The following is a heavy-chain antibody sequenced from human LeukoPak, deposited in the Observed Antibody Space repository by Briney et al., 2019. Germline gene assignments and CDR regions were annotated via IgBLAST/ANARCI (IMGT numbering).Heavy chain of an antibody. D-gene: IGHD3-10*01. J-gene: IGHJ5*02. CDR2: ISSSSSYI. V-gene: IGHV3-21*01. Sequence: GGSLRLSCAASGFTFSSHGMNWVRQAPGKGLEWVSSISSSSSYIYYGDSVKGRFTISRDNAKSSLYLQMNSLRAEDTAVYYCARGGYYGSGNDFRFDPWGQGTLVTVSS. CDR1: GFTFSSHG. CDR3: ARGGYYGSGNDFRFDP.